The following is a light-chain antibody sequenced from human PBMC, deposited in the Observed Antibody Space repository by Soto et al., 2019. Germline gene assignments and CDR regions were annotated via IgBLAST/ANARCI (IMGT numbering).Light chain of an antibody. Sequence: DIQLTQSPSFLSASVGDRVTITCRASQGLNSYFAWYQQKPGKAPKLLLYATSTLQSVFPSRFSGSGSGAEFTLRLTSVQPEDIATYYCQQLNSYLGTFGGGTKVEIK. J-gene: IGKJ4*01. V-gene: IGKV1-9*01. CDR2: ATS. CDR3: QQLNSYLGT. CDR1: QGLNSY.